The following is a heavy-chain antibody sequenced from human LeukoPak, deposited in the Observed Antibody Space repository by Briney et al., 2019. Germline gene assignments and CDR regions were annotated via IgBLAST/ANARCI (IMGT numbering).Heavy chain of an antibody. D-gene: IGHD5-12*01. CDR1: GGSFSGYY. CDR2: INHSGST. CDR3: ARAVFVWVRGVDFDY. J-gene: IGHJ4*02. V-gene: IGHV4-34*01. Sequence: SETLSLTCAVYGGSFSGYYWSWIRQPPGKGLEWIGEINHSGSTNYNPSIKSRVTISVDTSKNQFSLKLSSVTAADTAVYYCARAVFVWVRGVDFDYWGQGTLVTVSS.